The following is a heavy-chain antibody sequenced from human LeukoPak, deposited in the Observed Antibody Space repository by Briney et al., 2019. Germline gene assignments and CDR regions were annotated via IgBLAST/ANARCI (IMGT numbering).Heavy chain of an antibody. CDR1: GGSISSSSYY. Sequence: SETLSLTCTVSGGSISSSSYYWGWIRQPPGKGLEWIGSIYYSGSTYYNPSLKSRVTISVDTSKNQFSLKLSSVTAADTAVYYCAREGVGSGAFDIWGQGTMVTVSS. CDR2: IYYSGST. V-gene: IGHV4-39*07. J-gene: IGHJ3*02. CDR3: AREGVGSGAFDI. D-gene: IGHD1-26*01.